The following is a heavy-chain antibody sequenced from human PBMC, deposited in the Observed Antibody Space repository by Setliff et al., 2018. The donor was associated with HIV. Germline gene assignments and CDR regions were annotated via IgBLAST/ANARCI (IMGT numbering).Heavy chain of an antibody. J-gene: IGHJ4*02. D-gene: IGHD3-10*01. CDR2: IYYTGNT. V-gene: IGHV4-31*03. Sequence: SETLSLTCTVSGGSINTGHYYWSWIRHHPGKGLEWIAYIYYTGNTYFNPSLKSRITISIDTSKNQFSLRMSSVTAADTAVYYCARDRYAGEIDYWGQGTLVTVSS. CDR1: GGSINTGHYY. CDR3: ARDRYAGEIDY.